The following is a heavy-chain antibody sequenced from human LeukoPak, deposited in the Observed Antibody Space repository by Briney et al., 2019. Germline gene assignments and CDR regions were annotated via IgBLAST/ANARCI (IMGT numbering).Heavy chain of an antibody. Sequence: SETLSLTCAVYGGSFSGYYWSWIRQPPGKGLEWIGEINHSGSTNYNPSLKSRVTIPVDTSKNQFSLKLSSVTAADTAVYYCARRIAAAGRDFDYWGQGTLVTVSS. CDR3: ARRIAAAGRDFDY. CDR2: INHSGST. D-gene: IGHD6-13*01. V-gene: IGHV4-34*01. J-gene: IGHJ4*02. CDR1: GGSFSGYY.